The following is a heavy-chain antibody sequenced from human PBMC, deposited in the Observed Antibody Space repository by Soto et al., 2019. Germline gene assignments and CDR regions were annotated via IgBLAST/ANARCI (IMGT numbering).Heavy chain of an antibody. CDR2: ISSSSSYT. CDR1: GFTFSDYY. J-gene: IGHJ4*02. Sequence: GGSLRLSCAASGFTFSDYYMSWIRQAPGKGLEWVSYISSSSSYTNYADSVKGRFTISRDNAKNSLYLQMNSLRAEDTAVYYCARDQADPSHRYGDYGYWGQGTLVTVSS. CDR3: ARDQADPSHRYGDYGY. D-gene: IGHD4-17*01. V-gene: IGHV3-11*06.